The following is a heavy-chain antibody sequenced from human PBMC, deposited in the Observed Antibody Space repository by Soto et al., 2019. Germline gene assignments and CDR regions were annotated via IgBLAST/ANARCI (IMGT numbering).Heavy chain of an antibody. V-gene: IGHV1-18*01. CDR2: ISAYNGNT. Sequence: QVQLVQSGAEVKKPGASVKVSCKASGYTFTSYGISWVRQAPGQGLEWMGWISAYNGNTNYAQKLQGRVTMTTDTSTSTAYMELRSLRSDDTAVYYCASSFGQDGGNSPAAEPKFNPYYYYGMDVWDQGTTVTVSS. J-gene: IGHJ6*02. CDR3: ASSFGQDGGNSPAAEPKFNPYYYYGMDV. D-gene: IGHD2-21*02. CDR1: GYTFTSYG.